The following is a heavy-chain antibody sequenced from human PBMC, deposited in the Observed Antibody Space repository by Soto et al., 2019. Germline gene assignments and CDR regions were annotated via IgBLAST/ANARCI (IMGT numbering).Heavy chain of an antibody. V-gene: IGHV3-48*01. D-gene: IGHD3-3*01. CDR1: GFTFSSYS. Sequence: GGSLRLSCAASGFTFSSYSMNWVRQAPGKGLEWVSYISDSSGTIYYADSVKGRFTISRDNAKNSLFLQMNSLRAEDTAVYYCARDPITIFGDKGDYWGQGTLVTVSS. CDR2: ISDSSGTI. CDR3: ARDPITIFGDKGDY. J-gene: IGHJ4*02.